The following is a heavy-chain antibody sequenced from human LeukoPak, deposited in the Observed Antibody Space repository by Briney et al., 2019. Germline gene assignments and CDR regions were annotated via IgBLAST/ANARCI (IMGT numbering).Heavy chain of an antibody. D-gene: IGHD6-13*01. Sequence: SETLSLTCTVSGGSISSYYWSWIRQPPGKGLEWIGYIYYSGSTNYNPSLKSRVTISVDTSKNQFSLKLSSVTAADTAVYYCARDLGIAAAHDAFDIWGQGTMVTVSS. CDR2: IYYSGST. V-gene: IGHV4-59*01. CDR1: GGSISSYY. J-gene: IGHJ3*02. CDR3: ARDLGIAAAHDAFDI.